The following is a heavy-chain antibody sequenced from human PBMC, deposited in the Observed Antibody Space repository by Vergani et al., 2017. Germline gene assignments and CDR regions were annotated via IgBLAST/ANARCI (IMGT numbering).Heavy chain of an antibody. CDR2: ISAYNGNT. J-gene: IGHJ6*02. V-gene: IGHV1-18*01. Sequence: QVQLVPSGAEVKTPGASVKVSCKASGYTFTSYGISWVRQAPGQGLEWMGWISAYNGNTNYAQKLQGRVTMTTDTSTSTAYMELRSLRSDDTAVYYCARAFGYSGSWYSKNYYYYYGMDVWGQGTTVTVSS. CDR1: GYTFTSYG. CDR3: ARAFGYSGSWYSKNYYYYYGMDV. D-gene: IGHD6-13*01.